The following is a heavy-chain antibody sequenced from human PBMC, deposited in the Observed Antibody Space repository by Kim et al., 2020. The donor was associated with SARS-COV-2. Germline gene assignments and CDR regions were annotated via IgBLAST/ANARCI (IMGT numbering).Heavy chain of an antibody. D-gene: IGHD6-13*01. J-gene: IGHJ5*02. CDR3: ARETTVAAACIGWFDP. V-gene: IGHV1-46*01. Sequence: QKFQGRVTMARDTSTSTVYMELSSLRPADTAVYYCARETTVAAACIGWFDPWGQGTLVTVSS.